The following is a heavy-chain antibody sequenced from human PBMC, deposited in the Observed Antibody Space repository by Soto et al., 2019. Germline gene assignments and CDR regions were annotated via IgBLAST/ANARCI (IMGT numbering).Heavy chain of an antibody. J-gene: IGHJ6*02. D-gene: IGHD6-6*01. V-gene: IGHV1-2*02. CDR1: GYTFTGYY. Sequence: ASVKVSCKASGYTFTGYYMHWVRQAPGQGLEWMGWINPNSGGTNYAQKFQGRVTMTRDTSTSTVYMELSSLRSEDTAVYYCARGSSSDYYYYGMDVWGQGTTVTVSS. CDR3: ARGSSSDYYYYGMDV. CDR2: INPNSGGT.